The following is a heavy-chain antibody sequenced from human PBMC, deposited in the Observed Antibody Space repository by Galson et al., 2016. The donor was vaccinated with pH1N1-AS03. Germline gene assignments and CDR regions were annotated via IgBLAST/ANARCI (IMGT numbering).Heavy chain of an antibody. CDR2: ISSDGSKI. J-gene: IGHJ4*02. CDR3: SREPRGWFGETKVDYFDY. D-gene: IGHD3-10*01. Sequence: SLRLSCAASGFTFSNYAMHWVRQAQGMGLEWVAIISSDGSKIHNADSVKGRFTIPRDNAKNSLYLQMNSLIPEETAVYDWSREPRGWFGETKVDYFDYWGQGTLVAVSP. V-gene: IGHV3-30*04. CDR1: GFTFSNYA.